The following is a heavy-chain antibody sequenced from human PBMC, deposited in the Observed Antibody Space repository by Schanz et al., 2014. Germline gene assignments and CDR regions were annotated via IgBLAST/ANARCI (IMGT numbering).Heavy chain of an antibody. CDR3: ARDLIAAAESWFDP. CDR1: GYTLNDHA. D-gene: IGHD6-13*01. V-gene: IGHV1-3*01. Sequence: QVQLVQSGAEVKQPGASVKVSCQASGYTLNDHAMHWVRQAPGQSLAWLGCINPANGNTHYSPRLNGRVSISSDTAASTVYLHFSSLKSDDTAVYYCARDLIAAAESWFDPWGQGTPXTVSS. J-gene: IGHJ5*02. CDR2: INPANGNT.